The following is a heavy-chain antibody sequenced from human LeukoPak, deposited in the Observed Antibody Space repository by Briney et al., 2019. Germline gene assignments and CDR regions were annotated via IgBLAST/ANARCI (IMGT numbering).Heavy chain of an antibody. CDR3: ARERTTIVSGTTIGAY. V-gene: IGHV3-21*01. D-gene: IGHD2/OR15-2a*01. Sequence: GGSPRLSCAASGFTLSRYSMNWVRQAPGKGLEWVSSISSGSSYIYYAGSVKGRFTISRDNAKNSLFLQMNSLTADDTALYYCARERTTIVSGTTIGAYWGQGTLVTVSA. CDR1: GFTLSRYS. CDR2: ISSGSSYI. J-gene: IGHJ4*02.